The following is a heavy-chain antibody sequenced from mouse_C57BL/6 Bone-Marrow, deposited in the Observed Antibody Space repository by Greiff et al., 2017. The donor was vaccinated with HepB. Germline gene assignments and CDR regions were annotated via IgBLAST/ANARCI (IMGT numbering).Heavy chain of an antibody. CDR3: ARRGGGYDY. D-gene: IGHD1-1*02. Sequence: VQLQQSGAELVRPGTSVKMSCKASGYTFTNYWIGWAKQRPGHGLEWIGDIYPGGGYTNYTEKFKGKATLTADKSSSTAYMHVSSLTSEDSAIYYCARRGGGYDYWGQGTTLTVSS. CDR1: GYTFTNYW. J-gene: IGHJ2*01. CDR2: IYPGGGYT. V-gene: IGHV1-63*01.